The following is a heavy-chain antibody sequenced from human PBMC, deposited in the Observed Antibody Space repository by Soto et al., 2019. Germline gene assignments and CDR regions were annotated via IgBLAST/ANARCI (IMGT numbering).Heavy chain of an antibody. Sequence: LSLTCTVSGGSISSSSYYWGWIRQPPGKGLEWIGSIYYSGSTYYNPSLKSRVTISVDTSKNQFSLKMRSVTAADTAVYYCASVGATYYYYGMDVWGQGTTVTVSS. CDR1: GGSISSSSYY. D-gene: IGHD1-26*01. CDR2: IYYSGST. V-gene: IGHV4-39*01. CDR3: ASVGATYYYYGMDV. J-gene: IGHJ6*02.